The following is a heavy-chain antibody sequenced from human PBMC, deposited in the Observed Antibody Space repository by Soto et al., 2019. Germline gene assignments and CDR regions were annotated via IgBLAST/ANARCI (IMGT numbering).Heavy chain of an antibody. CDR1: GFTFSSYG. D-gene: IGHD3-10*01. CDR2: ISYDGSNK. Sequence: QVQLVESGGGVVQPGRSLRLSCAASGFTFSSYGMHWVRQAPGKGLEWVAVISYDGSNKYYADSVKGRFTISRDNSKKTSYLQTTSRSVEETGVYYCGKEGGYYCWGGYSVGENFYGMDVWGQGTTVTVSS. J-gene: IGHJ6*02. CDR3: GKEGGYYCWGGYSVGENFYGMDV. V-gene: IGHV3-30*18.